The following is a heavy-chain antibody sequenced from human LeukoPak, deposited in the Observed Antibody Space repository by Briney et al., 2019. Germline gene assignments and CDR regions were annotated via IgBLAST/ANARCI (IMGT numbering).Heavy chain of an antibody. D-gene: IGHD3-22*01. V-gene: IGHV1-2*02. CDR1: GYTFTGYF. CDR2: INPNSGGT. Sequence: ASVKVSCKASGYTFTGYFIHWVRQAPGQGLEWMGWINPNSGGTNYAQKFQGRVTMTKDTSISTAYMELSRLRSDDTAVYYCARDERYDSSGYPFDYWGQGTLVTVSS. J-gene: IGHJ4*02. CDR3: ARDERYDSSGYPFDY.